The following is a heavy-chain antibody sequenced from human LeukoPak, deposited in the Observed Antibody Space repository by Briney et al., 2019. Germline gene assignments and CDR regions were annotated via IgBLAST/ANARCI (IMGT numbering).Heavy chain of an antibody. CDR3: TTVGYYDSSAPY. D-gene: IGHD3-22*01. Sequence: PGGSLRLSCAASGFTFSIGWMSWVRQAPGKGLEWVGRIKNKADGGTTDLAAPVKGRFTISRDDSKNTLYLQMNSLKTEDTAVYYCTTVGYYDSSAPYWGQGPLVTVSS. V-gene: IGHV3-15*01. CDR2: IKNKADGGTT. CDR1: GFTFSIGW. J-gene: IGHJ4*02.